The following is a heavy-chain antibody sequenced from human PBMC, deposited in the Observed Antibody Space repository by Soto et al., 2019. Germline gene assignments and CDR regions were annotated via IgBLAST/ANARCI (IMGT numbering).Heavy chain of an antibody. D-gene: IGHD3-16*02. CDR2: IYYSGST. J-gene: IGHJ5*02. Sequence: SETLSLTCTVSGGSISSYYWSWIRQPPGKGLEWIGYIYYSGSTNYNPSLKSRVTISVDTSKNQFSLKLSSVTAADTAVYYCARGPLLFPCFYSWGSYRPYRDWFDPWGQGTLVTVSS. V-gene: IGHV4-59*08. CDR3: ARGPLLFPCFYSWGSYRPYRDWFDP. CDR1: GGSISSYY.